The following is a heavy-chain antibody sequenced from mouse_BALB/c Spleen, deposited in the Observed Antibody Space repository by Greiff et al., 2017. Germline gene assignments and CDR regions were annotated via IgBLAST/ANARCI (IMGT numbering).Heavy chain of an antibody. V-gene: IGHV1-82*01. CDR1: GYAFSSSW. Sequence: VQLQQSGPELVKPGASVKISCKASGYAFSSSWMNWVKQRPGQGLEWIGRIYPGDGDTNYNGKFKGKATLTADKSSSTAYMQLSSLTSVDSAVYFCARSTGRTLTWFAYWGQGTLVTVSA. CDR3: ARSTGRTLTWFAY. D-gene: IGHD1-3*01. CDR2: IYPGDGDT. J-gene: IGHJ3*01.